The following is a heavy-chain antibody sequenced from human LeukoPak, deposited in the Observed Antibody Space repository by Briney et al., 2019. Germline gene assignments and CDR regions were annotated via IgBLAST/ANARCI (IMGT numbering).Heavy chain of an antibody. CDR2: IYPGDSDT. Sequence: GGVRQPPGKGLRWMGIIYPGDSDTRYSPSFQGQVTISADKSISTAYLQWSSLKASDTAMYYCARRPTGQWLATDWGQGTLVTVSS. V-gene: IGHV5-51*01. CDR3: ARRPTGQWLATD. J-gene: IGHJ4*02. D-gene: IGHD6-19*01.